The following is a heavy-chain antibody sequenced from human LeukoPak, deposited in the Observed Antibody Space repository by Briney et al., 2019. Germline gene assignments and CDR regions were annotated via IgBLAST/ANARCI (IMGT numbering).Heavy chain of an antibody. D-gene: IGHD3-9*01. J-gene: IGHJ3*02. CDR2: ISSSSSYI. CDR1: GFTFSSYS. CDR3: ARAQGLLRYFDWSPSNDAFDI. V-gene: IGHV3-21*01. Sequence: GGSLRLSCAASGFTFSSYSMNWVRQAPGKGLEWVSSISSSSSYIYYADSVKGRFTISRDNAKNSLYLQMNSLRAEDTAVYYCARAQGLLRYFDWSPSNDAFDIWGQGTMVTVSS.